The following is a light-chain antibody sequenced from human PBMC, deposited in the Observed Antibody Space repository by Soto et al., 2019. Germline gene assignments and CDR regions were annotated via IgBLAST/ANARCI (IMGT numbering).Light chain of an antibody. CDR3: MQPLQTPRT. CDR2: RVS. Sequence: DIVLTQSPLSLPVTPGEPAAISCRSSQSLLYSDGNTYLTWFQQRPGQSPRRLIYRVSGRDSGVPDRFSGSGSGTDFTLKISRVEAEDVGVYYCMQPLQTPRTFGQGTKVDIK. J-gene: IGKJ1*01. V-gene: IGKV2-30*01. CDR1: QSLLYSDGNTY.